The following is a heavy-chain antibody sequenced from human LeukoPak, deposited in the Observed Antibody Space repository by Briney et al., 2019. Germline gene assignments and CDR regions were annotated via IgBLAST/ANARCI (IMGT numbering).Heavy chain of an antibody. CDR1: GDSVSSNSAA. CDR2: TYFRSKWYH. V-gene: IGHV6-1*01. D-gene: IGHD6-19*01. J-gene: IGHJ4*02. CDR3: TRGVTVTGYYFDY. Sequence: SQTLSLTCAISGDSVSSNSAAWNWIRQSPSRGLEWLGRTYFRSKWYHDYPISVRGRITINPDTSKNQFPLRLNSVTPDDTAVYYCTRGVTVTGYYFDYWGQGTLVTVSS.